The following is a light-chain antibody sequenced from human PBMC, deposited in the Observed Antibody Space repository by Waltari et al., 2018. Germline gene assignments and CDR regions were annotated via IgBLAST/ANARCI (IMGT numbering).Light chain of an antibody. CDR1: QSISSF. V-gene: IGKV1-39*01. CDR2: GAS. CDR3: QQSYSTPQT. J-gene: IGKJ1*01. Sequence: DIQMTQSPSSLSASVGDRVTITCRASQSISSFLNWYQHKPGKAPKLLIYGASTLQSGVPSRFSGSESGTDFTLTISSLQPEDFATYYCQQSYSTPQTFGQGTKVDLK.